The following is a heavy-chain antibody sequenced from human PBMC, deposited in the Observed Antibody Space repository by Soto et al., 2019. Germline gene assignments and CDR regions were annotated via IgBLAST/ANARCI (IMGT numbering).Heavy chain of an antibody. V-gene: IGHV6-1*01. J-gene: IGHJ6*04. CDR1: GDSVSSYTAA. D-gene: IGHD6-13*01. CDR3: ARQVAAEKHNGMDV. Sequence: PSQTLSLTCAISGDSVSSYTAAWNWIRQSPSRGLEWLGKTYYRSKWYNFYGESVKSRITVNPDTSKNQFSLQLKSVTAEDTAVYFCARQVAAEKHNGMDVWGKGTAVTVSS. CDR2: TYYRSKWYN.